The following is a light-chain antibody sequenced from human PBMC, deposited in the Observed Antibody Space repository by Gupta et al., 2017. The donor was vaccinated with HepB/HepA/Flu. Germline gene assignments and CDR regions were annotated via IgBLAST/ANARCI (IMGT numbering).Light chain of an antibody. CDR1: SSDVGAYDA. CDR2: DVN. V-gene: IGLV2-14*03. Sequence: QSALTQPASVSGSLGQSSTISCTGTSSDVGAYDAVSWYQQYPGKAPKLLIYDVNSRPSGVSNRFSGSKSGNTASLTISGLQAEDETDYYCSSYSRTSTLLVFGGGTKLTVL. CDR3: SSYSRTSTLLV. J-gene: IGLJ2*01.